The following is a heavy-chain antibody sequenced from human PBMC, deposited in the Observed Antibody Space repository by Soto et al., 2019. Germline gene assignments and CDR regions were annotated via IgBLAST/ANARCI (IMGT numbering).Heavy chain of an antibody. CDR3: ASRCGTYFAY. CDR2: INHSGSA. Sequence: PSETLSLTCDVYGGCFSGYIWTWIRQTPGKGLQWIGQINHSGSANYNPSLKSRVTISVDTSSSQFSLELSSVTAADTAVYYCASRCGTYFAYWGQGTLVTVSS. D-gene: IGHD1-1*01. V-gene: IGHV4-34*01. CDR1: GGCFSGYI. J-gene: IGHJ4*02.